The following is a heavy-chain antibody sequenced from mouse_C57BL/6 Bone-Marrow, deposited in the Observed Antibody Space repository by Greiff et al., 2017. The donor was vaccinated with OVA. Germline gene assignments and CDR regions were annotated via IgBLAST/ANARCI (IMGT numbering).Heavy chain of an antibody. D-gene: IGHD2-3*01. CDR2: IDPSDSET. Sequence: QVQLQQSGAELVRPGSSVKLSCKASGYTFTSYWMHWVKQRPIQGLEWIGNIDPSDSETHYNQKFKDKATLTVDKSSSTAYMQLSSLTSEDSAVYYCASGGYDGYQYYFDYWGQGTTLTVSS. CDR1: GYTFTSYW. J-gene: IGHJ2*01. CDR3: ASGGYDGYQYYFDY. V-gene: IGHV1-52*01.